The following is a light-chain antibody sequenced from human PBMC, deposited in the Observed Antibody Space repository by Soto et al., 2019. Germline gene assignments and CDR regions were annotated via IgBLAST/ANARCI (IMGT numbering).Light chain of an antibody. CDR2: DAS. V-gene: IGKV3-11*01. CDR3: QQRSNWPPET. CDR1: QGIGST. J-gene: IGKJ1*01. Sequence: EVVLTQSPAALSVSPGERVTLSCRASQGIGSTLAWYQQRPGQAPRLLIYDASNRATGIPARFSGSGSGTDFTLTISSLEPEDFAVYYCQQRSNWPPETFGQGTKVDIK.